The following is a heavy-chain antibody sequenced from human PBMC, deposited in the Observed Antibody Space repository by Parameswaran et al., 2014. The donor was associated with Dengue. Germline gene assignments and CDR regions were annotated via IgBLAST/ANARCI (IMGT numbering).Heavy chain of an antibody. CDR2: ISGSGGST. Sequence: WIRQPPGKRLEWVSAISGSGGSTYYADSVKGRFTISRDNSKNTLYLQMNSLRAEDTAVYYCATNGGVVPAAIQLYFDYWGQGTLVTVSS. J-gene: IGHJ4*02. V-gene: IGHV3-23*01. CDR3: ATNGGVVPAAIQLYFDY. D-gene: IGHD2-2*01.